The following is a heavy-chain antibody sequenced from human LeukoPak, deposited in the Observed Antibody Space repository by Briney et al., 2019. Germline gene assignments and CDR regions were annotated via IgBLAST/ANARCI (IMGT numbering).Heavy chain of an antibody. D-gene: IGHD3-22*01. CDR3: ATDRSGYALMDV. V-gene: IGHV4-31*03. Sequence: SETLSLTCTVSGRSISRGGYYSSWIRQHPGKGLELIGYIYYSGSTYYNPSLKSRLNISVDTSKNQFSLRLSSVTAADTAVYYCATDRSGYALMDVWGKGTTVTVSS. CDR1: GRSISRGGYY. CDR2: IYYSGST. J-gene: IGHJ6*04.